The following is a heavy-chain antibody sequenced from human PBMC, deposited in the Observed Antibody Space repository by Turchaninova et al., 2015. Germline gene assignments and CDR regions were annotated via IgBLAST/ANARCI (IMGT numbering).Heavy chain of an antibody. CDR1: GYTFTDYL. V-gene: IGHV7-81*01. CDR3: LQISNLKNEDTATYFCARSWRRGIRGLGFDY. CDR2: SKPDNGTP. J-gene: IGHJ4*02. Sequence: QIQLVQSGPELREPGESVKLSCKASGYTFTDYLVPWVKQAPGKGLKWLGWSKPDNGTPPYASDFEGRFVVPPDAPASTAHLHHSALTTDATPTTANLQISNLKNEDTATYFCARSWRRGIRGLGFDYWGQG. D-gene: IGHD1-1*01.